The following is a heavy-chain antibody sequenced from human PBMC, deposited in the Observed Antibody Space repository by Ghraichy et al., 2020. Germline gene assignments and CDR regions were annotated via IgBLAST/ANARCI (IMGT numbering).Heavy chain of an antibody. D-gene: IGHD2-21*02. J-gene: IGHJ2*01. V-gene: IGHV3-48*02. CDR1: GFTFSAYS. Sequence: GESLNTSCVASGFTFSAYSMNWVRQAPGKGLEWVSYIDTSKRSTIYYAGSVRGRFTITRDNGRNSLYLQMNSLRDDDTAVYYCARKGASCGGDCYLDFDLWGRGTLVTVSS. CDR3: ARKGASCGGDCYLDFDL. CDR2: IDTSKRSTI.